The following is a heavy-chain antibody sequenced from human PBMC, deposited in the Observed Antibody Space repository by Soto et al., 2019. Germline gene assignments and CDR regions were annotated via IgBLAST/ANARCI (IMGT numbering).Heavy chain of an antibody. CDR2: IYYSGST. CDR3: ARYCSGGSCYHWFDP. D-gene: IGHD2-15*01. V-gene: IGHV4-30-4*01. Sequence: SETLSLTCTVSGGSISSGGYYWSWIRQPPGKGLEWIGYIYYSGSTYYNPSLKSRVTISVDTSKNQFSLKLSSVTAADTAVYYCARYCSGGSCYHWFDPWGQGTLVTVSS. CDR1: GGSISSGGYY. J-gene: IGHJ5*02.